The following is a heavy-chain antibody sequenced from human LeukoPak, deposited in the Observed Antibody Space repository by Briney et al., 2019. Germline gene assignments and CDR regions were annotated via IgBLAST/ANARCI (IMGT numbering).Heavy chain of an antibody. V-gene: IGHV4-34*01. CDR3: ARKKYYDILTGLYNWFDP. CDR1: GGSFSGYY. CDR2: INHSGST. D-gene: IGHD3-9*01. Sequence: PSETLSLTCAVYGGSFSGYYWSWIRQPPGKGLEWIGEINHSGSTNYNPSLKSRVTISVDTSKNQFSLKLSSVTAADTAVYYCARKKYYDILTGLYNWFDPWGLGTLVTVSS. J-gene: IGHJ5*02.